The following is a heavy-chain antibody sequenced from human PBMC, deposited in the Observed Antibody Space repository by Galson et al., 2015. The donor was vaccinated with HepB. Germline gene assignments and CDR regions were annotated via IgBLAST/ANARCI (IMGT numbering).Heavy chain of an antibody. V-gene: IGHV1-3*01. D-gene: IGHD2-21*01. CDR3: ARGGDYIDY. CDR1: GYPFRNYV. CDR2: INAGNGNT. J-gene: IGHJ4*02. Sequence: SVKVSCKASGYPFRNYVIHWVRQAPGQRLEWMGWINAGNGNTRYSENFQDRIAITRSTFASTAYMELSSLRSEDRAVYYCARGGDYIDYWGQGTLVTVSS.